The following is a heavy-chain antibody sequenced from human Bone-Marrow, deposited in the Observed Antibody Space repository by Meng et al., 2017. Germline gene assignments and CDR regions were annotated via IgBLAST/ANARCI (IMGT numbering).Heavy chain of an antibody. V-gene: IGHV4-39*01. J-gene: IGHJ4*02. Sequence: QLQLQESGPGLVKPSETLSLTCTVSGGSISDRSYYWGWIRQPPGKGLEWIGSIYYFGDTFYSPSLRSRVTISVDTSKNQFSLKLSSVTAADTAVFYCARHKGNSYGYLYFDYWGQGMLVTVSS. CDR3: ARHKGNSYGYLYFDY. CDR1: GGSISDRSYY. D-gene: IGHD5-18*01. CDR2: IYYFGDT.